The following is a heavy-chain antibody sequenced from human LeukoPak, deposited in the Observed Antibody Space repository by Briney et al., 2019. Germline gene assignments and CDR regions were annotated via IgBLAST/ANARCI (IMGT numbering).Heavy chain of an antibody. V-gene: IGHV4-39*01. J-gene: IGHJ4*02. CDR2: IYYSGST. D-gene: IGHD1-26*01. Sequence: SETLSLTCTVSGGSISSSSYYWGWIRQPPGKGLEWIGSIYYSGSTYYNPSLKSRVTISVDTSKNQFSLKLSSVTAADTAVYYCARLESEWELLFDYWGQGTLVTVSS. CDR1: GGSISSSSYY. CDR3: ARLESEWELLFDY.